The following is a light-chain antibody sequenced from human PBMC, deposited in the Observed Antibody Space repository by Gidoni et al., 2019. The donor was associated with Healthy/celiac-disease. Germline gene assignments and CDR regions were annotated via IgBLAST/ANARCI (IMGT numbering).Light chain of an antibody. J-gene: IGKJ5*01. CDR1: QSISSY. V-gene: IGKV1-39*01. CDR3: QQSYSTLEIT. Sequence: DIQMTQSPSSLSASVGDRVTITCRASQSISSYLNWYQQKPGKAPKLLIYAASSLQSGVPSRFSGSGSGTDFTLTISSLQPEDFATYYCQQSYSTLEITFXXXTRLEIK. CDR2: AAS.